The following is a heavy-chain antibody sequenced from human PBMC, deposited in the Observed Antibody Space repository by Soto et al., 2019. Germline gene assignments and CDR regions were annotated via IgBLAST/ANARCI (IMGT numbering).Heavy chain of an antibody. J-gene: IGHJ4*02. V-gene: IGHV4-59*01. CDR3: ARSPSGYSSTFDH. Sequence: SETLSLTCTVSGGSISSYYWSWIRQPPGKGLEWIGYIYYSGSTNYNPSLKSRVTISVDTPKNQFSLKLSSVTAADTAVYYCARSPSGYSSTFDHWGQGTLVTVSS. CDR1: GGSISSYY. CDR2: IYYSGST. D-gene: IGHD5-18*01.